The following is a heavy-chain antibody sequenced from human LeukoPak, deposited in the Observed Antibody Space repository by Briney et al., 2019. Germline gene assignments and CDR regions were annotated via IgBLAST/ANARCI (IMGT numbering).Heavy chain of an antibody. CDR1: GFTFSTYA. CDR3: AKDVCGNYCSFDV. Sequence: PGGSLRLSCAASGFTFSTYAMSWVRQAPGKGLEWVSGISGSGDNTYYAGSAKGRFTISRDNSKNTVYLQMNSLRAEDTALYYCAKDVCGNYCSFDVWGQGTMVTVSS. D-gene: IGHD1-26*01. J-gene: IGHJ3*01. CDR2: ISGSGDNT. V-gene: IGHV3-23*01.